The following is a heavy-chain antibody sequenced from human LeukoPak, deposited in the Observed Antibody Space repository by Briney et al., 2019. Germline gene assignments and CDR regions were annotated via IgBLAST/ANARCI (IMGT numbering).Heavy chain of an antibody. CDR1: GFTFSSYG. CDR2: IRYDGSNK. Sequence: GGSLRLSCAASGFTFSSYGMHWVRQAPGKGLEWVAFIRYDGSNKYYADSVKGRFTISRDNSKNTLYLQMNSLRAEDTAVYYCARDGSYSSSWYDYWGQGTLVTVSS. CDR3: ARDGSYSSSWYDY. V-gene: IGHV3-30*02. D-gene: IGHD6-13*01. J-gene: IGHJ4*02.